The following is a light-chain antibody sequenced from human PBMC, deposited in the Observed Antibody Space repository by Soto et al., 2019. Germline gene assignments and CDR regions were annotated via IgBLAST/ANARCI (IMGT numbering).Light chain of an antibody. J-gene: IGKJ4*01. V-gene: IGKV3-15*01. Sequence: EIVMTQSPATLSVSPGERATLSCRASQSVSSTLAWYQQKAGQAPRLLIYGASTRATGIPARFSGSGSGIEGTLTISSLQSEDFAVYYCQQYNNWPPLTVGGGTKVEIK. CDR3: QQYNNWPPLT. CDR1: QSVSST. CDR2: GAS.